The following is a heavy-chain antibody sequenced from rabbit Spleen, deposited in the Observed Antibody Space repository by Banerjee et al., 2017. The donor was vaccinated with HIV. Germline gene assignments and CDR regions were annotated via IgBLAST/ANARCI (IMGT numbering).Heavy chain of an antibody. J-gene: IGHJ6*01. CDR3: AKNVGDGDWAYVWDL. D-gene: IGHD2-1*01. CDR1: GFSFSSSYW. CDR2: IAGGTSAFT. V-gene: IGHV1S40*01. Sequence: QSLEESGGDLVKPGASLTLTCTASGFSFSSSYWICWVRQAPGKGLEWIACIAGGTSAFTYSATWAKGRFTCSKTSSTTVTLQMTSLTVADTATYFCAKNVGDGDWAYVWDLWGPGTLVTVS.